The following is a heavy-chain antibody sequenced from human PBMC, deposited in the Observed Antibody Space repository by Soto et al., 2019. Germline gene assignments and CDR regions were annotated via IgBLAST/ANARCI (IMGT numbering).Heavy chain of an antibody. V-gene: IGHV3-23*01. CDR1: GFTFSGSA. CDR2: ISGSGGST. Sequence: HPGGSLRLSCAASGFTFSGSAMRRVRQAPGKGLEWGAAISGSGGSTYYADSVKGRFTISRDNSKNTLYLQMNSLRAEDTAVYYCAKVPTPYCSSTSCYGPLFDYWGQGTRVTVSS. J-gene: IGHJ4*02. D-gene: IGHD2-2*01. CDR3: AKVPTPYCSSTSCYGPLFDY.